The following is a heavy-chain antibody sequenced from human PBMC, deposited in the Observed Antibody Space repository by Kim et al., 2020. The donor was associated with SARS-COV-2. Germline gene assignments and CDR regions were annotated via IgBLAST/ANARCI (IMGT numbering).Heavy chain of an antibody. J-gene: IGHJ4*02. V-gene: IGHV1-46*01. CDR2: T. CDR3: ARGYSASYRIDY. Sequence: TTYEQPFQGQVTMTRDTSTSTVYMELSSLRSDDTAVYYCARGYSASYRIDYWGQGTLVTVSS. D-gene: IGHD6-13*01.